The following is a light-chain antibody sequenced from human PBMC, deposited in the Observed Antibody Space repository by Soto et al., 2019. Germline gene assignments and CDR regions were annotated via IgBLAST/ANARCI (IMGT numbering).Light chain of an antibody. CDR1: SSNIGAGYD. J-gene: IGLJ1*01. V-gene: IGLV1-40*01. CDR3: QSYDSSLSVLYV. Sequence: QSVLTQPPSVSGAPGQRVTISCTGSSSNIGAGYDVHWYQQLPGTAPKLLIYGNSNRPSGVPDRFSGSKSGTSASLALTGLQAEDEADYYCQSYDSSLSVLYVFGTGTKVPVL. CDR2: GNS.